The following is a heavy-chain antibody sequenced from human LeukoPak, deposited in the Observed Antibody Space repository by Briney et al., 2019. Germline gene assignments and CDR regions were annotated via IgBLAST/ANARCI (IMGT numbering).Heavy chain of an antibody. D-gene: IGHD3-16*02. CDR2: ISAYNGNT. V-gene: IGHV1-18*01. Sequence: GASVKVSCKASGYTFTSYGISWVRQAPGQGLEWMGWISAYNGNTNYAQKLQGRVTMTTDTSTSTAYMELGSLRSDDTAVYYCARANMITFGGVIVLDAFDIWGQGTMVTVSS. CDR1: GYTFTSYG. CDR3: ARANMITFGGVIVLDAFDI. J-gene: IGHJ3*02.